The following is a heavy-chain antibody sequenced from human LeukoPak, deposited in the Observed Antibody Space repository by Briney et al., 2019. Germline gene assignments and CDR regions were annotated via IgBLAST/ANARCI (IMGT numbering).Heavy chain of an antibody. CDR3: ARAGGYYGSGSFLDY. V-gene: IGHV4-38-2*02. CDR2: IYHSGST. CDR1: RYDINSVYY. J-gene: IGHJ4*02. Sequence: KPSGTLSLTCTVSRYDINSVYYWGWIRQPPGKGLEWIGSIYHSGSTYYNASLKSRVTISMDTSRNKFSLNLNSVTAADTAVYYCARAGGYYGSGSFLDYWGQGLLVTVSS. D-gene: IGHD3-10*01.